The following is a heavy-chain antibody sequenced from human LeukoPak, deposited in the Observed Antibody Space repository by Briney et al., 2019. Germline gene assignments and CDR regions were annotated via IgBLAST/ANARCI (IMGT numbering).Heavy chain of an antibody. J-gene: IGHJ4*02. V-gene: IGHV4-61*01. CDR3: ARLLRRDGYSHFDY. D-gene: IGHD5-24*01. Sequence: SETLSLTCTVSGGSVSSGSYYWSWIRQPPGKGLEWIGYIHYSGTTNYNPSLKSRVTISVDTSKNQFSLKVSSVTAADTAVYYCARLLRRDGYSHFDYWGQGTLVTVSS. CDR2: IHYSGTT. CDR1: GGSVSSGSYY.